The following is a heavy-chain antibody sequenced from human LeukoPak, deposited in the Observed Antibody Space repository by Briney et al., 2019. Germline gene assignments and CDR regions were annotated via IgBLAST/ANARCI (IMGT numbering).Heavy chain of an antibody. CDR1: GYTFTGYY. D-gene: IGHD3-22*01. Sequence: ASVKVSCKASGYTFTGYYMHWVRQAPGQGLEWMGWINPNSGGTNYAQKFQGRVTMTRDTSISTAYMELSRLRSDDTAVYYCARDKFDSSSDGYYMDVWGKGTTVTVSS. CDR3: ARDKFDSSSDGYYMDV. CDR2: INPNSGGT. J-gene: IGHJ6*03. V-gene: IGHV1-2*02.